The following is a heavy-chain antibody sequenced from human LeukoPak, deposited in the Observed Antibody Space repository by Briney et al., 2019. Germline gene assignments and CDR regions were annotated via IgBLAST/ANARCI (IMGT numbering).Heavy chain of an antibody. CDR1: GYSISSGYY. V-gene: IGHV4-38-2*02. D-gene: IGHD6-6*01. J-gene: IGHJ4*02. Sequence: KSSETLSLTCTVSGYSISSGYYWGWIRQPPGKGLEWIGSIYHSGSTYYNPSLKSRVTMSIDPSKNQFSLKLTSVTTADTAVYYCVRGPGSRTSDGFDSWGQGTLVIVSS. CDR2: IYHSGST. CDR3: VRGPGSRTSDGFDS.